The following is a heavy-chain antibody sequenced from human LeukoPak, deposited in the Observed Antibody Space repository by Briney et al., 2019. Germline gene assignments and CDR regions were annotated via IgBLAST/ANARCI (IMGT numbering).Heavy chain of an antibody. D-gene: IGHD2-2*01. Sequence: PGGSLRLSCAASGFTFDDYVMHWVRQAPGKGLEWVSGISWNSGSIGYADSVKGRFTISRDNAKSSLYLQMNSLRAEDTALYYCAKDHCSSTSCYLVYWGQGTLVTVSS. CDR2: ISWNSGSI. V-gene: IGHV3-9*01. CDR1: GFTFDDYV. J-gene: IGHJ4*02. CDR3: AKDHCSSTSCYLVY.